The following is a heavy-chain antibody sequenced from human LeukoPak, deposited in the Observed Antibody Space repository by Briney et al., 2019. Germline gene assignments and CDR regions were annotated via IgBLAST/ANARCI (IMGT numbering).Heavy chain of an antibody. J-gene: IGHJ4*02. V-gene: IGHV4-59*08. D-gene: IGHD3-22*01. CDR2: FSHSGTT. CDR1: GYSMRSYY. Sequence: PSETVSLTCNVSGYSMRSYYWSWLRQPPGKGLEWIAYFSHSGTTNYNPSLKSRVIISVDMSNHQFSLTLRSVTAADTAVYYCARHLDYDSGGYFYPYFDDWGQGTLVTVSS. CDR3: ARHLDYDSGGYFYPYFDD.